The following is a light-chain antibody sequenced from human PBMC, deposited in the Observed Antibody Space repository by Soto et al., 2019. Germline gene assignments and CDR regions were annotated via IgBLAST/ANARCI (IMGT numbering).Light chain of an antibody. V-gene: IGLV1-51*01. J-gene: IGLJ3*02. CDR2: ENN. CDR3: GTGDKSLSAEV. Sequence: QSVLTQPPSVSAAPGQKGTISCSGSSSNIGNNYVSWYQQLPGTAPKLLIYENNKRPSGIPDRFSGSKSGTSATLGITGLQNGDEADYYCGTGDKSLSAEVFGGGTQLTVL. CDR1: SSNIGNNY.